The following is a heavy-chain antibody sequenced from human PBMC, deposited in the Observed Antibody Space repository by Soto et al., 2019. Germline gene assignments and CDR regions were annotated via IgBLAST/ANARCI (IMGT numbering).Heavy chain of an antibody. J-gene: IGHJ4*02. V-gene: IGHV4-4*02. Sequence: QVQLQESGPGLVMPSGTLSLTCAVSGASISSSDWWNWVRQAPGKGLEWIGEISHSGTTIYNPSLQSRVTLSVDESQNHFSLKLTSVTAADTAVYFCARDFKAPNDAWAFHYWGQGTLVTVSS. D-gene: IGHD3-16*01. CDR2: ISHSGTT. CDR1: GASISSSDW. CDR3: ARDFKAPNDAWAFHY.